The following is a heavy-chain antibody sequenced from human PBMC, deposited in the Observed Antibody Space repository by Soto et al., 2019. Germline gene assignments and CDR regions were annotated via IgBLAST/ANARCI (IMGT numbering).Heavy chain of an antibody. CDR3: ARATGIAVAGTLADYYYGMDV. Sequence: ASVKVSCKVSGYTVNELSIHWVRQAPGKGLEWLGGFDPEDGKTIYAQTLQGRLALTEDTSADTAYMELSSLRSEDTAVYYCARATGIAVAGTLADYYYGMDVWGQGTTVTVSS. CDR2: FDPEDGKT. V-gene: IGHV1-24*01. J-gene: IGHJ6*02. CDR1: GYTVNELS. D-gene: IGHD6-19*01.